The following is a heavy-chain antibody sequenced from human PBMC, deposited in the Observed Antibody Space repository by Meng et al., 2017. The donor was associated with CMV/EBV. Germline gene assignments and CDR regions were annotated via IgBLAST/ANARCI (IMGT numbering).Heavy chain of an antibody. J-gene: IGHJ4*02. CDR3: ARSQDYGDLRGLGY. D-gene: IGHD4-17*01. CDR2: IKQEGSEK. CDR1: GFTFSSYW. Sequence: GGSLRLSCAASGFTFSSYWMSWVRQAPGKGLEWVANIKQEGSEKYYGDSVKGRFTFTRDNAKNSLYLQMNSLRAEDTAVYYCARSQDYGDLRGLGYWGQGTLVTVSS. V-gene: IGHV3-7*01.